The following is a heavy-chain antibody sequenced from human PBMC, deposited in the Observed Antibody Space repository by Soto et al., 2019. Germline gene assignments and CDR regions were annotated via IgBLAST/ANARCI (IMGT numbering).Heavy chain of an antibody. CDR1: GGSISSYY. J-gene: IGHJ4*02. CDR3: ARAQQWLDLLFDY. CDR2: IYYSGST. V-gene: IGHV4-59*01. D-gene: IGHD6-19*01. Sequence: PSETLSLTCTVSGGSISSYYWSWIRQPPGKGLEWIGYIYYSGSTNYNPSLKSRVTISVDTSKNQFPLKLSSVTAADTAVYYCARAQQWLDLLFDYWGQGTLVTVSS.